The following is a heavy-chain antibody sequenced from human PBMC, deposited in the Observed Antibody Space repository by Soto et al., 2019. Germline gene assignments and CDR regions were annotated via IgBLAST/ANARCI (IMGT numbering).Heavy chain of an antibody. CDR3: ARDSLYDSSGYPPSDAVDI. D-gene: IGHD3-22*01. CDR1: GGSISSYY. Sequence: SETLSLTCTVSGGSISSYYWSWVRQPPGKGLEWIGYIYYSGSTNYNPSLKSRVTISVDTSKNQFSLKLSSVTAADTAVYYCARDSLYDSSGYPPSDAVDIGGQGTMVTVS. J-gene: IGHJ3*02. V-gene: IGHV4-59*13. CDR2: IYYSGST.